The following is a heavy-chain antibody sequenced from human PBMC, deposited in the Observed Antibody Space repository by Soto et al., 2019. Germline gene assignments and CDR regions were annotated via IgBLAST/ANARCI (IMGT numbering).Heavy chain of an antibody. CDR2: ISSSSSYI. D-gene: IGHD3-3*01. V-gene: IGHV3-21*01. Sequence: GGSLRLSCAASGFTFSSYSMNWVRQAPGKGLEWVSSISSSSSYIYYADSVKGRFTISRDNAKNSLYLQMNSLRAEDTAVYYCARESGRKYDFWSGYFIDYWGQGTLVTVSS. CDR3: ARESGRKYDFWSGYFIDY. CDR1: GFTFSSYS. J-gene: IGHJ4*02.